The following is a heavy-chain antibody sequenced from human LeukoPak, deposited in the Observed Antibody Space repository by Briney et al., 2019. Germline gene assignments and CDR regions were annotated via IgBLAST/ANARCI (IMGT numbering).Heavy chain of an antibody. D-gene: IGHD3-10*01. CDR1: GFTFSGYS. V-gene: IGHV3-48*01. CDR2: ISSGSSVI. Sequence: PGGSLRLSCAASGFTFSGYSMHWVRQAPGKGLEWVSYISSGSSVIHYADSVKGRFTISRDNAKNSLYLQMNSLRAEDTAVYYCARGYEGMVRGTSNAYYFDYWGQGTLVTVSS. CDR3: ARGYEGMVRGTSNAYYFDY. J-gene: IGHJ4*02.